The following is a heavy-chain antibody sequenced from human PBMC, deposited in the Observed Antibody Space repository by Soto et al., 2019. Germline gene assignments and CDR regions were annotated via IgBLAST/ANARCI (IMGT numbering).Heavy chain of an antibody. CDR2: IYPGDSDT. V-gene: IGHV5-51*01. J-gene: IGHJ6*02. D-gene: IGHD3-3*01. CDR1: GYSFTSYW. CDR3: ARVDTIFGILSPLYYGMDV. Sequence: GGSLRLSCKGSGYSFTSYWIGWVRQMPGKGLEWMGIIYPGDSDTRYSPSFQGQVTISADKSITTAHLQRSSLKASDNAMYYCARVDTIFGILSPLYYGMDVWGQGTTVTVSS.